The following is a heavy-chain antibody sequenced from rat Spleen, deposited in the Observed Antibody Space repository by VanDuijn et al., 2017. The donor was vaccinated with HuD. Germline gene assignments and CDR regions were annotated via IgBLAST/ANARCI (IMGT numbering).Heavy chain of an antibody. CDR2: ISFDGGNA. Sequence: EVQLVESGGGLVQPGNSLKLSCAASGFTFSDYAMAWVRQSPKKGLEWVATISFDGGNAYYRDSVKGRFTISRDNAKSTLYLQMDSLRSEDTATYYCARRCYSGGPFDYWGQGVMVTVSS. CDR3: ARRCYSGGPFDY. D-gene: IGHD1-1*01. CDR1: GFTFSDYA. V-gene: IGHV5-17*01. J-gene: IGHJ2*01.